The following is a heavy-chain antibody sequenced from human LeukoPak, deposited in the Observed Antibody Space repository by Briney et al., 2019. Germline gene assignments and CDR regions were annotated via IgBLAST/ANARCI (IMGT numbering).Heavy chain of an antibody. V-gene: IGHV3-7*01. D-gene: IGHD5-24*01. Sequence: GGSLRLSCAASGFTFSTYWMSWVRQAPGKGLGWVASVKEDGSKKEYVDSVKGRFTISRDNAKNSVYLQMNTLRAEDTAVYYCARWRGVQSEFVYWGQGALVTVSS. CDR3: ARWRGVQSEFVY. CDR2: VKEDGSKK. CDR1: GFTFSTYW. J-gene: IGHJ4*02.